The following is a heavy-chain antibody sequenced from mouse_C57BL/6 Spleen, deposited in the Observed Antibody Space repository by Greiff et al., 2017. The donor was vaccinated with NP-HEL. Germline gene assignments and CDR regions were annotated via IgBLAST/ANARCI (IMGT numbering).Heavy chain of an antibody. D-gene: IGHD2-2*01. CDR2: IHPNSGST. CDR1: GYTFTSYW. J-gene: IGHJ2*01. V-gene: IGHV1-64*01. CDR3: ASGLWLQDY. Sequence: VQLQQPGAELVKPGASVKLSCKASGYTFTSYWMHWVKQRPGQGLEWIGMIHPNSGSTNYNEKFKSKATLTVDKSSSTAYMQLSSLTSEDSAVYYCASGLWLQDYWGQGTTLTVSS.